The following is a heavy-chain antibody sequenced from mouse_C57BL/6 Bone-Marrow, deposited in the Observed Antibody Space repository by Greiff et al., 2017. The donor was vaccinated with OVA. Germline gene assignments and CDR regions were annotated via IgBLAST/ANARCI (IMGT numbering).Heavy chain of an antibody. CDR1: GFTFSSYG. V-gene: IGHV5-6*03. CDR3: ARHVITTVVPYFDY. J-gene: IGHJ2*01. D-gene: IGHD1-1*01. Sequence: EVKLVESGGGLVKPGGSLKLSCAASGFTFSSYGMSWVRQTPDKRLEWVATISSGGSYTYYPDSVKGRFTISRDNAKNTLYLQMSSLKSEDTAMYYCARHVITTVVPYFDYWGQGTTLTVSS. CDR2: ISSGGSYT.